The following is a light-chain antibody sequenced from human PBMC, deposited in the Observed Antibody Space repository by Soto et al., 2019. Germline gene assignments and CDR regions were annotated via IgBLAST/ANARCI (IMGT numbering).Light chain of an antibody. Sequence: EIVLTQSPATLSLSPGERATLSCRASQSVNSYLAWYQQKPSQAPRLLIYDASNRATGIPARFSGSGSGTDFTLTISSLEPEDFAVYYCQQGSNWPLTFGGGTKVEIK. CDR1: QSVNSY. CDR3: QQGSNWPLT. J-gene: IGKJ4*01. CDR2: DAS. V-gene: IGKV3-11*01.